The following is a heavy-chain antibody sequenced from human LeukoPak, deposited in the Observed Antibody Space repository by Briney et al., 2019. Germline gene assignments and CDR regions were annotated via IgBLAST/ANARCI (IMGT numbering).Heavy chain of an antibody. J-gene: IGHJ4*02. CDR2: IYYSGST. D-gene: IGHD3-9*01. CDR3: ARGRAYFD. CDR1: GGSISTSSYY. Sequence: SETLSLTCTVSGGSISTSSYYWGWIRQPPGKGLECIGNIYYSGSTYYNPSLKSRLTISLDTSKNQFSLKLSSVTAADTAVYYCARGRAYFDWGQGTLVTVSS. V-gene: IGHV4-39*07.